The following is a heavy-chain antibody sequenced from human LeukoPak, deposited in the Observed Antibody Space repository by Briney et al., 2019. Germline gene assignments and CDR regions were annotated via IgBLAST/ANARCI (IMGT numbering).Heavy chain of an antibody. D-gene: IGHD3-10*01. CDR1: GFTFSIYA. J-gene: IGHJ4*02. CDR2: ILYDGSNK. V-gene: IGHV3-30-3*01. CDR3: ARSKRQGSGSSSYYFDY. Sequence: GGSLRLFCAPSGFTFSIYAMHWVRHAPGKGLEGVAVILYDGSNKYYAASLKGRFTISRDNSKNTLYLQMNSLRAEDTAVYYCARSKRQGSGSSSYYFDYWGQGTLVTVSS.